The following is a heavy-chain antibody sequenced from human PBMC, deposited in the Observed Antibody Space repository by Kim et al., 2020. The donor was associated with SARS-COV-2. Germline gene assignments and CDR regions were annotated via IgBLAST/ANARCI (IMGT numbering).Heavy chain of an antibody. V-gene: IGHV3-74*01. J-gene: IGHJ4*02. CDR3: ARDLGRDGPEVHLDY. D-gene: IGHD3-16*01. Sequence: GGSLRLSCAVSRSTFNNYWINWVRHAPGKGLVWVSRLSSDGSITNYADSVKGRFTISRDNAKNSLYLQMNSLRPEDTAVYYCARDLGRDGPEVHLDYWAQGTLFTVSS. CDR2: LSSDGSIT. CDR1: RSTFNNYW.